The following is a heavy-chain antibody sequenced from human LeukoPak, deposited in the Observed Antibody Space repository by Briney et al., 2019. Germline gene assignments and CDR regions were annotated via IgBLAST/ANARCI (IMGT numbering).Heavy chain of an antibody. V-gene: IGHV3-72*01. D-gene: IGHD5-18*01. CDR1: GVTFSDHY. CDR2: TRNKANSYTT. J-gene: IGHJ3*02. CDR3: GSAPAYSYGTDAFDM. Sequence: GGSLRLSCAASGVTFSDHYMDWVRQAPGKGLGWGCLTRNKANSYTTEYAASGKGRFTISRDDSKNSLYLQMTSLKPEEPAVYYCGSAPAYSYGTDAFDMWGQGTMVTVSS.